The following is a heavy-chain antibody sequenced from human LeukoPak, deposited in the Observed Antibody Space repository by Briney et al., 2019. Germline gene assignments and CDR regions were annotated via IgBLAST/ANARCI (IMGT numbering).Heavy chain of an antibody. CDR3: ARVSVLRYFADY. CDR1: VFTFSSYA. V-gene: IGHV3-53*01. Sequence: GGSLRLSCAASVFTFSSYAMSWVRQAPGRGLEWVSVIYSGGSTYYADSVKGRSTISRDNSKDTLYLQMNSLRAEDTAVYSCARVSVLRYFADYCGQGSLVTVYS. CDR2: IYSGGST. D-gene: IGHD3-9*01. J-gene: IGHJ4*02.